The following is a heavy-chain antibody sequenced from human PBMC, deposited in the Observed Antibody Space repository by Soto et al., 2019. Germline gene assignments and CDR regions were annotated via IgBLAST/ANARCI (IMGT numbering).Heavy chain of an antibody. D-gene: IGHD6-13*01. J-gene: IGHJ4*02. CDR2: ISPLFGTT. CDR1: GGTFSSYT. CDR3: ARGRMASAGTFFDY. V-gene: IGHV1-69*13. Sequence: QVQLVQSGAEVKKPGSSVKVSCKASGGTFSSYTINWVRQAPGQGLEWMGGISPLFGTTNYAQKLQGKVTSTADKSTSAASMELSRLRSEDTAVYYCARGRMASAGTFFDYWGQGTLVTVSS.